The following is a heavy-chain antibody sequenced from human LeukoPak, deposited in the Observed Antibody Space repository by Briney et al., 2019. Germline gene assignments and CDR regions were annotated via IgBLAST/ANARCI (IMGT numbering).Heavy chain of an antibody. V-gene: IGHV3-30*18. J-gene: IGHJ3*01. CDR2: ISYDGSNK. CDR1: GFTLSTNA. D-gene: IGHD1-26*01. Sequence: GGSLRLSCLTSGFTLSTNAMSWVRQAPGKGLEWVAVISYDGSNKYYADSVKGRFTISRDNSKNTLYLQMNSLRAEDTAVYYCAKGSGGSYWGQGTMVTVSS. CDR3: AKGSGGSY.